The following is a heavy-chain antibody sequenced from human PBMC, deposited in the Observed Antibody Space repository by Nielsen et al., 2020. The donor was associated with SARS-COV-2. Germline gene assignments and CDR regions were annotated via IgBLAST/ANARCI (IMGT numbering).Heavy chain of an antibody. D-gene: IGHD3-3*01. J-gene: IGHJ6*02. V-gene: IGHV4-39*07. CDR2: IYYSGST. CDR1: GGSISSSSYY. CDR3: AGDFWSGYHTSNYYYGMDV. Sequence: SETLSLTCTVSGGSISSSSYYWGWIRQPPGKGLEWIGSIYYSGSTNYNPSLKSRVTLSVDTSKNQFSLKLSSVTAADTAVYYCAGDFWSGYHTSNYYYGMDVWGQGTTVTVSS.